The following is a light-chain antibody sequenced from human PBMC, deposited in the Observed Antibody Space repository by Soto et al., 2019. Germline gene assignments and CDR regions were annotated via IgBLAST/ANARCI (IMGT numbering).Light chain of an antibody. CDR2: DVS. Sequence: DIQMTQSPPTLSASVGVRVAITCRASRSIGDWLAWYQQKPGGAPKLLISDVSRLESGVPSRFSGSGSGTEFTLTISSLQTDDFATYYCQQHNNSPWTFGQGTKVDIK. CDR3: QQHNNSPWT. V-gene: IGKV1-5*01. CDR1: RSIGDW. J-gene: IGKJ1*01.